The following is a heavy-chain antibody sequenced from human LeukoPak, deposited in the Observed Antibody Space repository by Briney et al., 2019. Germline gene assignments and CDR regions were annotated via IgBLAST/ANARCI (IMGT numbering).Heavy chain of an antibody. CDR2: ISITEST. CDR1: GGSISSGSYY. Sequence: PSETLSLTCAVSGGSISSGSYYWTWIRQPAGKGLEWIGRISITESTYYNPSLKSRVTISLDTSKNHFSLKLNSMTAADTAVYYCARDGPIWGYYYYMDVWGKGTTVTVSS. D-gene: IGHD7-27*01. CDR3: ARDGPIWGYYYYMDV. J-gene: IGHJ6*03. V-gene: IGHV4-61*02.